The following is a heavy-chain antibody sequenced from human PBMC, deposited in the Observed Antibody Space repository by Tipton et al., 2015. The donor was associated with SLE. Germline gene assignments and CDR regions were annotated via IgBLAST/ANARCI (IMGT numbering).Heavy chain of an antibody. CDR1: GGSISSYY. CDR2: IYYSGST. Sequence: LSCTVSGGSISSYYWSWIRQPPGKGLEWIGYIYYSGSTNYNPSLKSRVTISVDTSKNQFSLKLSSVTAADTAVYYCARRGVHHGMDVWGQGTTVTVSS. CDR3: ARRGVHHGMDV. J-gene: IGHJ6*02. V-gene: IGHV4-59*08. D-gene: IGHD1-1*01.